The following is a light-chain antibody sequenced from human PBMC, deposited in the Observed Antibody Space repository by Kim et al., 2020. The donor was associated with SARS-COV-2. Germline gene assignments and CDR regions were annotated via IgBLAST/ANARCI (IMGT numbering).Light chain of an antibody. CDR2: GAS. V-gene: IGKV3-15*01. CDR1: QSVNSN. CDR3: QQYNTGPPET. J-gene: IGKJ2*01. Sequence: EIVMTQSPATLSVSPGESATLSCRASQSVNSNLAWYQHKPGQPPRLLIYGASTRATGFPARFSGSGSGTEFTLTITSLQSEDFAVYYCQQYNTGPPETFGQGTKLEIK.